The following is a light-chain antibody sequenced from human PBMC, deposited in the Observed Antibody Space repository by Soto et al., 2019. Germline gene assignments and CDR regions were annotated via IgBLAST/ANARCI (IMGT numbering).Light chain of an antibody. CDR1: QGLSNY. CDR3: QQYENLPVT. Sequence: DIQMTQSPSSLSASVGDRVTITCQASQGLSNYLNWYQQKPGKAPKLLIYDASNLETGVPSRFSGSGSGTDFSFTISSLQPEDIGTYYCQQYENLPVTFGQGTRLAIK. CDR2: DAS. J-gene: IGKJ5*01. V-gene: IGKV1-33*01.